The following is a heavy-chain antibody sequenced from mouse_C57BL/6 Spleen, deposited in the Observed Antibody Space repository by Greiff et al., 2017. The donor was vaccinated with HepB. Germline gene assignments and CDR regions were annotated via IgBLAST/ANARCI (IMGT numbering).Heavy chain of an antibody. Sequence: QVQLQQPGAELVRPGSSVKLSCKASGYTFTSYWMHWVKQRPIQGLEWIGNIDPSDSETHYNQKFKDKATLTVDKSSSTAYMQRSSLTSEDSAVYYCAREMDYYGRGAMDYWGQGTSVTVSS. CDR2: IDPSDSET. CDR3: AREMDYYGRGAMDY. CDR1: GYTFTSYW. J-gene: IGHJ4*01. D-gene: IGHD1-1*01. V-gene: IGHV1-52*01.